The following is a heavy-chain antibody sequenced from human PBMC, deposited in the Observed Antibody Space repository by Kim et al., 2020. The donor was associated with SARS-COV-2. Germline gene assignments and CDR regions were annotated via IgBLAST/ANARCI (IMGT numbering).Heavy chain of an antibody. CDR1: GYTFTSYG. D-gene: IGHD6-13*01. CDR3: AGGIAAAENGGPAGGAFDI. CDR2: ISAYNGNT. V-gene: IGHV1-18*04. J-gene: IGHJ3*02. Sequence: ASVKVSCKASGYTFTSYGISWVRQAPGQGLEWMGWISAYNGNTNYAQKLQGRVTMTTDTSTSTAYMELRSLRSDDTAVYYCAGGIAAAENGGPAGGAFDIWGQGTMVTVSS.